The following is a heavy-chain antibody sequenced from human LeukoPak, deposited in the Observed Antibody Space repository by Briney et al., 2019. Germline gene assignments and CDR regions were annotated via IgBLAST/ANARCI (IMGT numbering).Heavy chain of an antibody. Sequence: GESLKISCKGSGYSFTSYWIGWVRQMPGKGLEWMGIIYPGDSDTRYGPSFQGQVTISADKSISAAYLQWSSLKASDTAMYYCASTYYYDSSGYSAKAFDIWGQGTMVTVSS. V-gene: IGHV5-51*01. CDR1: GYSFTSYW. CDR3: ASTYYYDSSGYSAKAFDI. D-gene: IGHD3-22*01. CDR2: IYPGDSDT. J-gene: IGHJ3*02.